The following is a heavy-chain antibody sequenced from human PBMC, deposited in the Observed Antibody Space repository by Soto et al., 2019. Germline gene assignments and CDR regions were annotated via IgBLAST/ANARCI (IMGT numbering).Heavy chain of an antibody. CDR3: ARADNNGWFDP. Sequence: ASVMVSCKASGYTFTGYYIYWVRQATGQGLEWMGWMNPNSGNTGYAQKFQGRATMTRNTSISTAYMELSSLRSEDTAVYYCARADNNGWFDPWGQGTLVTVSS. CDR1: GYTFTGYY. D-gene: IGHD1-1*01. V-gene: IGHV1-8*02. J-gene: IGHJ5*02. CDR2: MNPNSGNT.